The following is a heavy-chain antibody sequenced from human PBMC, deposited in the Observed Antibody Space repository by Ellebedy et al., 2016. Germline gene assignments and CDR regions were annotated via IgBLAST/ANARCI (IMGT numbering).Heavy chain of an antibody. CDR1: GGTFSSYA. CDR2: IIPILGIA. CDR3: ARDAAVAGTMVYYYGMDV. Sequence: ASVKVSCKASGGTFSSYAISWVRQAPGQGLEWMGRIIPILGIANYAQKFQGRVTITADKSTSTAYMELSSLRSEDTAVYYCARDAAVAGTMVYYYGMDVWGQGTTVTVSS. D-gene: IGHD6-19*01. J-gene: IGHJ6*02. V-gene: IGHV1-69*04.